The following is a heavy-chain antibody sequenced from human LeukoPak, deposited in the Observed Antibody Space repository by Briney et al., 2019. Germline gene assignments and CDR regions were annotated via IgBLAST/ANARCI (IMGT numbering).Heavy chain of an antibody. V-gene: IGHV1-2*06. CDR1: GYTFTGYY. J-gene: IGHJ4*02. CDR3: ARDDSARPGDY. CDR2: INPNSGGT. Sequence: AASVKVSCKASGYTFTGYYMHWVRQAPGQGLEWMGRINPNSGGTNYAQKFQGRVTMTTDTSTSTAYMELRSLRSDDTAVYYCARDDSARPGDYWGQGTLVTVSS. D-gene: IGHD6-6*01.